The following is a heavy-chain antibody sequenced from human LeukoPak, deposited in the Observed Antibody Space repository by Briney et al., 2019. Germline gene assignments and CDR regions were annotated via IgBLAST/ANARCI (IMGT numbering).Heavy chain of an antibody. Sequence: KASETLSLTCTVSVGSISSYSWSWIRQSPGKGLEWIGYMDYTGSTNYNPSLKSRVTISVDTSKDQFSLKLSSVTAADAAVYYCARSHASGSYNRWYFDYWGQGTLVTVSS. CDR2: MDYTGST. J-gene: IGHJ4*02. CDR3: ARSHASGSYNRWYFDY. CDR1: VGSISSYS. V-gene: IGHV4-59*01. D-gene: IGHD3-10*01.